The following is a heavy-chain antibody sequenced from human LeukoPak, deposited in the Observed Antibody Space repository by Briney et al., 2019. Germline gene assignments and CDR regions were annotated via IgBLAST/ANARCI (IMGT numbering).Heavy chain of an antibody. CDR2: IIPIFGTA. Sequence: GASVKVSCKASGYTFTGYYMHWVRQAPGQGLEWMGGIIPIFGTANYAQKFQGRVTITADKSTSTAYMELSSLRSEDTAVYYCARDTAPFWSGSSTLVTHYYYMDVWGKGTTVTVSS. D-gene: IGHD3-3*01. J-gene: IGHJ6*03. CDR3: ARDTAPFWSGSSTLVTHYYYMDV. V-gene: IGHV1-69*06. CDR1: GYTFTGYY.